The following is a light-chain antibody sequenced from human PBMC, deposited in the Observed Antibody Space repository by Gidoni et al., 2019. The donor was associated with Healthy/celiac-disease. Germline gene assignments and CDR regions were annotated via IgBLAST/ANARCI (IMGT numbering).Light chain of an antibody. CDR3: QQSYSTPYT. CDR2: AAS. V-gene: IGKV1-39*01. CDR1: QSISSY. J-gene: IGKJ2*01. Sequence: DIQMTQSPSSLSASVGDRVTITCRASQSISSYLNWYQQKPRKAPKLLIYAASSLQSGVPSRFSGSGSGTDSTLTISSLQPEDFATYYCQQSYSTPYTFGQGTKLEIK.